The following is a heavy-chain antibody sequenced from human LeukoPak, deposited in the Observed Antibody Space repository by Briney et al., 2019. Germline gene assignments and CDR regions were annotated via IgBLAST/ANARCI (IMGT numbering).Heavy chain of an antibody. V-gene: IGHV4-34*01. Sequence: SETLSLTCAVYGGSFSGYYWSWIRQPPGKGLEWIGEINHSGSTNYNPSLKSRVTISVDTSKNQFSLKLSSVTAADTAVYYCARARYYYDSSGYKTYYFDYWGQGTLVTVSS. J-gene: IGHJ4*02. CDR2: INHSGST. CDR3: ARARYYYDSSGYKTYYFDY. CDR1: GGSFSGYY. D-gene: IGHD3-22*01.